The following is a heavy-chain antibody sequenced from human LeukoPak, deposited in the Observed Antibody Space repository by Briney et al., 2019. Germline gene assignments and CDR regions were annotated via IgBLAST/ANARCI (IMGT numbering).Heavy chain of an antibody. D-gene: IGHD6-19*01. Sequence: SETLSLTCTVSGGSISNYYWSWIRQPPGKGLEWIGYIYDSGSTIYNPSLKNRVIMSVDMSKNQFSLKLSSVTAADTAVYYCAGTDTARVVAGFDYWGQGTLVTVSS. V-gene: IGHV4-59*01. CDR1: GGSISNYY. CDR3: AGTDTARVVAGFDY. CDR2: IYDSGST. J-gene: IGHJ4*02.